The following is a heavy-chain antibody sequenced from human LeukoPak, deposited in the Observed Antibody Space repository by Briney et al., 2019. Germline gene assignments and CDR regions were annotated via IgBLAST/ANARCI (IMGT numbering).Heavy chain of an antibody. Sequence: GASVKVSCKASGYTFTGYYMHWVRQAPGQGLEWMGWINPNSGGTNYAQKFQGWVTMTRDTSTSTAYMELSRLRSDDTAVYYCARGGAVVPAAIFPIYYYYYGMDVWGQGTTVTVSS. J-gene: IGHJ6*02. V-gene: IGHV1-2*04. CDR3: ARGGAVVPAAIFPIYYYYYGMDV. CDR2: INPNSGGT. D-gene: IGHD2-2*01. CDR1: GYTFTGYY.